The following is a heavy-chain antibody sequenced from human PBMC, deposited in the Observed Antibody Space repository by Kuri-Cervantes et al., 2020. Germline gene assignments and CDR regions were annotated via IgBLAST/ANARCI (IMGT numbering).Heavy chain of an antibody. V-gene: IGHV1-69*13. CDR2: IIPIFGTA. Sequence: SVKVSCKASRGTFSSYAISWVRQAPGQGLEWMGGIIPIFGTANYAQKFQGRVTITADESTSTAYMELSSLRSEDTAVYYCARGSYSSGWSPHTYWYFDLWGRGTLVTVSS. D-gene: IGHD6-19*01. CDR3: ARGSYSSGWSPHTYWYFDL. J-gene: IGHJ2*01. CDR1: RGTFSSYA.